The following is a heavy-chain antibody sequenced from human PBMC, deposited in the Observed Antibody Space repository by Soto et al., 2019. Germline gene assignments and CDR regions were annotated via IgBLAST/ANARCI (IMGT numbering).Heavy chain of an antibody. CDR2: IYSGGST. J-gene: IGHJ4*02. V-gene: IGHV3-53*01. Sequence: GGSLRLSCAASGFTVSSNYMSWVRQAPGKGLEWVSVIYSGGSTYYADSVKGRFTISRDNSKNTLYLQMNSLRAEDTAVYYCERAQPIMIIPPRPEYYFVYVDPETLLTVSS. D-gene: IGHD3-16*01. CDR1: GFTVSSNY. CDR3: ERAQPIMIIPPRPEYYFVY.